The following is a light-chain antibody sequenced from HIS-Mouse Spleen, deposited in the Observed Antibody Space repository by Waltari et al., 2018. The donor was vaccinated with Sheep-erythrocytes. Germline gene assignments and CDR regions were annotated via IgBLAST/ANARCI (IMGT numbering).Light chain of an antibody. CDR3: QQRSNWYT. V-gene: IGKV3-11*01. CDR2: DAS. Sequence: EIVLTQSPATLSLSPGERATLPCRASQSVSSYLDWYQQKPGQAPRLLIYDASNRATGIPARFSGSGSGTDFTLTISSLDPEDFAVYYCQQRSNWYTVGQGTKLEIK. J-gene: IGKJ2*01. CDR1: QSVSSY.